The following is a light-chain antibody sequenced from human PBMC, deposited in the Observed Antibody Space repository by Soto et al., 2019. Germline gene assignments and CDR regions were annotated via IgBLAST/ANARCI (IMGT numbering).Light chain of an antibody. J-gene: IGLJ3*02. CDR3: ATWDDSLNGPV. V-gene: IGLV1-51*01. CDR1: RSNIGDHF. Sequence: QSVLTQPPSVSAAPGQKVTISCSGSRSNIGDHFVSWYQQLPGTAPRLLVYDSDKRPSGIPDRFSGSKSGTSASLAISGLQSEDEADYYCATWDDSLNGPVFGGGTKLTVL. CDR2: DSD.